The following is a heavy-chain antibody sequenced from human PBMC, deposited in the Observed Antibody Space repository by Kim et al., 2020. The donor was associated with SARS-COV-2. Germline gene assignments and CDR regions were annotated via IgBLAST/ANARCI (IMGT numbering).Heavy chain of an antibody. CDR2: INAGNGNT. V-gene: IGHV1-3*01. J-gene: IGHJ4*02. D-gene: IGHD1-7*01. CDR3: ARSGGTQAKGY. Sequence: ASVKVSCKASGYTFTSYAMHWVRQAPGQRLEWMGCINAGNGNTKYSQKFQGRVTITRNTSASTAYMELSSLRSEDTAVYYCARSGGTQAKGYWGQGTLVTVSS. CDR1: GYTFTSYA.